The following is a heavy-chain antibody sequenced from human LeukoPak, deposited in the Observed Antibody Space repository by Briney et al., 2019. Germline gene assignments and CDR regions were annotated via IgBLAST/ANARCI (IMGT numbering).Heavy chain of an antibody. CDR1: GFMFSAYG. CDR2: IQSVTRGT. V-gene: IGHV3-30*02. CDR3: AKGSSWTKYYFDY. J-gene: IGHJ4*02. D-gene: IGHD6-13*01. Sequence: GGSLRLSCAASGFMFSAYGLYWVRQSPGRGLEWVAYIQSVTRGTKYADSVEGRFTISRDDSRDTLNLQMNSLRVEDTAVYYCAKGSSWTKYYFDYWGQGTLVTVSS.